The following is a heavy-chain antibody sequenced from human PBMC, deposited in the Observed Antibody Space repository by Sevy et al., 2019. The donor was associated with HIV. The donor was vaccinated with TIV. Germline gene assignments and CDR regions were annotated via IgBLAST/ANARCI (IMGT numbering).Heavy chain of an antibody. V-gene: IGHV3-73*01. D-gene: IGHD4-17*01. CDR2: IRTKPNNYAT. Sequence: GGSLRLSCAASGFTFSDSAMFWVRQASGRGLEWIGRIRTKPNNYATALVASLKDRFSISRDDSKNTIYLQMNSLKDEDTAVDFCTCGYGRFDFWGQGALVTVSS. CDR1: GFTFSDSA. CDR3: TCGYGRFDF. J-gene: IGHJ4*02.